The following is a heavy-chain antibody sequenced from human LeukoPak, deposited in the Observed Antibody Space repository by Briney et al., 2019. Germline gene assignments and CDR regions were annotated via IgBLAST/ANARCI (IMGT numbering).Heavy chain of an antibody. J-gene: IGHJ4*02. CDR1: GFTFSSYA. Sequence: GGSLRLSCAASGFTFSSYAMSWVRQAPGKGLEWVSAISGSGGSTYYADSVKGRFTNSRDNSKNTLYLQMNSLRAEDTAVYYCAKDPHGHDYGGNSGYWGQGTLVTVSS. D-gene: IGHD4-23*01. CDR2: ISGSGGST. V-gene: IGHV3-23*01. CDR3: AKDPHGHDYGGNSGY.